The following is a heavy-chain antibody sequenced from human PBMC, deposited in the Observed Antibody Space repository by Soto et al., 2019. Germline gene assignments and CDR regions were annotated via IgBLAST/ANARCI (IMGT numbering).Heavy chain of an antibody. Sequence: PGESVKISFKGSGYSFTSYWISWVRQMPEKGLEWMGRIDPSDSYTNYSPSFQGHVTISADKSISTAYLQWSSLKASDTAMYYCASSDSSGYYGGRYYYGMDVWGQGTTVTVSS. CDR1: GYSFTSYW. D-gene: IGHD3-22*01. J-gene: IGHJ6*02. CDR2: IDPSDSYT. CDR3: ASSDSSGYYGGRYYYGMDV. V-gene: IGHV5-10-1*01.